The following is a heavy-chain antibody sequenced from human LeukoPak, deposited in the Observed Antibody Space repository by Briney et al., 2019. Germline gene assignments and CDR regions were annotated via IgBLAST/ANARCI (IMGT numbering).Heavy chain of an antibody. CDR2: IYYCGST. CDR1: GGSISSYY. J-gene: IGHJ5*02. V-gene: IGHV4-59*01. Sequence: SETLSLTCTVSGGSISSYYWSWIRQPPGKGLEWIGSIYYCGSTTYNTSLKNRVTISVDTTKNQFALKQSSVTAADTAVYYCARDFRRWFDPWGQGTLVTVSS. CDR3: ARDFRRWFDP.